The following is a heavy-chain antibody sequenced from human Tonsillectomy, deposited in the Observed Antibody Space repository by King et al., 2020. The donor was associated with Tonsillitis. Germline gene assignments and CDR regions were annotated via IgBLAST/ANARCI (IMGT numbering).Heavy chain of an antibody. CDR3: ARPGGYCSSTSAGCYFEY. CDR1: GYSFTSYW. D-gene: IGHD2-2*01. Sequence: QLVQSGAEVKKPGESLKISCKGSGYSFTSYWIGWVRQMPGKGPEWMGFIYPGYSDTRYSPSFQGKVPFSADTSISTAYLQSSSLKSSDTAMYYCARPGGYCSSTSAGCYFEYWGQGTLVTVSS. V-gene: IGHV5-51*01. CDR2: IYPGYSDT. J-gene: IGHJ4*02.